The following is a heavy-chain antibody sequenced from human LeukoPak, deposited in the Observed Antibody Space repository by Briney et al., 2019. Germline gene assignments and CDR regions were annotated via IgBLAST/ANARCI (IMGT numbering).Heavy chain of an antibody. Sequence: GGSLRLSCAASGFTFSSYGMHWVRQAPGKGLEWVAVISYDGSNKYYADSVKGRFTISRDNSKNTLYLQMNSLRAEDTAVYYCARDPTRYYDFWSGFHDYWAREPWSPSPQ. D-gene: IGHD3-3*01. V-gene: IGHV3-30*06. CDR2: ISYDGSNK. CDR3: ARDPTRYYDFWSGFHDY. CDR1: GFTFSSYG. J-gene: IGHJ4*02.